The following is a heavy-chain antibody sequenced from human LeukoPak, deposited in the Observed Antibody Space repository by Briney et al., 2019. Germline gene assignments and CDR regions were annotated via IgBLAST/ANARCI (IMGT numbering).Heavy chain of an antibody. V-gene: IGHV1-3*01. CDR2: INAGNGNT. Sequence: ASVKVSCKASGYTFTSYAMHWVRQAPGQRLEWMGWINAGNGNTKYSQKFQGRVTITRDTSASTAYMELSSLRSEDTAVYYCAREARGSASIAFDIWGQGTMVTVPS. D-gene: IGHD2-15*01. J-gene: IGHJ3*02. CDR1: GYTFTSYA. CDR3: AREARGSASIAFDI.